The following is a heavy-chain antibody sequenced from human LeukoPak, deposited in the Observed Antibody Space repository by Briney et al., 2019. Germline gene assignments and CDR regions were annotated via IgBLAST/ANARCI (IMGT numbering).Heavy chain of an antibody. CDR2: IGGAGGST. Sequence: GGSLRLSCAASGFTFSTYAMSWVRQAPGKGLECVSTIGGAGGSTYYAGSVKGRFTISRDNSKNTLYLQMTSLRAEDTALYYCAKQTDSSAWYLGFDYWGQGTLVTVSS. CDR1: GFTFSTYA. J-gene: IGHJ4*02. CDR3: AKQTDSSAWYLGFDY. V-gene: IGHV3-23*01. D-gene: IGHD6-19*01.